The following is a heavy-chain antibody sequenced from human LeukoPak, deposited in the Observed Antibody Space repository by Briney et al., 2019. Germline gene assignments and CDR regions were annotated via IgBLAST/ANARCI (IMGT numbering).Heavy chain of an antibody. V-gene: IGHV4-61*01. Sequence: PSETLSLTCTVSGGSVSSGSYYWSWTRQPPGKGLEWIGYIYYSGNTKHNPSLKSRVTISIDTSKNQFSLKLSSVTAADTAVYYCARDGPWFDPWGQGTLVTVSS. CDR1: GGSVSSGSYY. J-gene: IGHJ5*02. CDR2: IYYSGNT. CDR3: ARDGPWFDP.